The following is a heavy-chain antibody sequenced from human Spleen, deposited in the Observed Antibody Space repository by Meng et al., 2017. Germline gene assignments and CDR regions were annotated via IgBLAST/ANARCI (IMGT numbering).Heavy chain of an antibody. CDR2: FDPEDGET. Sequence: ASVKVSCKVSGYTLTELSMHWVRQAPGKGLEWMGGFDPEDGETIYAQKFQGRVTMTEDTSTDTAYMELSSLRSEDTAVYYCATVGKNGSYYYYYYYGMDVWGQGTSVTVSS. CDR1: GYTLTELS. CDR3: ATVGKNGSYYYYYYYGMDV. D-gene: IGHD1-26*01. V-gene: IGHV1-24*01. J-gene: IGHJ6*02.